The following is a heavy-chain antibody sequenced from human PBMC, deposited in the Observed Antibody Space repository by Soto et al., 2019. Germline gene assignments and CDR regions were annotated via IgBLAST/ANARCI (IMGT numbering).Heavy chain of an antibody. CDR1: GFTFSSYG. Sequence: XGSLRLSCAASGFTFSSYGMHWVRQAPGKGLEWVAVISYDGSNKYYADSVKGRFTISRDNSKNTLYLQMNSLRAEDTAVYYCAKEVAVATIPGDAFDIWGKGTIVTVSS. D-gene: IGHD5-12*01. CDR2: ISYDGSNK. J-gene: IGHJ3*02. CDR3: AKEVAVATIPGDAFDI. V-gene: IGHV3-30*18.